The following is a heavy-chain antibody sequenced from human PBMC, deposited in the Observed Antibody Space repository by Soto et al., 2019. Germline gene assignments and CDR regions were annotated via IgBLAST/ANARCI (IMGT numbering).Heavy chain of an antibody. J-gene: IGHJ3*02. CDR3: ARDSSPNWGRNDAFDI. Sequence: SETLSLTCTVSGDSISSNNNYWSWIRQPPGKGLDWIGYIYYSGSTNYNPSLKSRVTISVDTSKNQFSLKLSSVTAADTAVYYCARDSSPNWGRNDAFDIWGQGTMVS. V-gene: IGHV4-61*01. CDR1: GDSISSNNNY. D-gene: IGHD7-27*01. CDR2: IYYSGST.